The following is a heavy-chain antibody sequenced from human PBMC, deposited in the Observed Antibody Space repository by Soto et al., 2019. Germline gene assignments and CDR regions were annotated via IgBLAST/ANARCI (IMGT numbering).Heavy chain of an antibody. CDR3: ARDLGYYDSSGYFDY. CDR1: GFTFVDYY. CDR2: ISSSDNII. D-gene: IGHD3-22*01. J-gene: IGHJ4*02. Sequence: PWGSLRLSCAASGFTFVDYYMIFIRQAPGKGLEWVAYISSSDNIIYYADSVKGRFTISRDNAKNSLYLQMNSLRAEDTAVYYCARDLGYYDSSGYFDYWGQGTLVTV. V-gene: IGHV3-11*01.